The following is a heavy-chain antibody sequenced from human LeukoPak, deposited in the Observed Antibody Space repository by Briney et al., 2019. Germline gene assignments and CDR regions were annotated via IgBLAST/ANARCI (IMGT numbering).Heavy chain of an antibody. D-gene: IGHD5-12*01. Sequence: GESLKISCKASGYSFTSYWIGWVRQMPGKGLEWVGIIYPGDSDTRYSSSFQGQVTISADKSISTAYLQWSSLKASDTAMFYCARPAGYDPYDAFDIWGQGTMVTVSS. CDR1: GYSFTSYW. CDR2: IYPGDSDT. CDR3: ARPAGYDPYDAFDI. V-gene: IGHV5-51*01. J-gene: IGHJ3*02.